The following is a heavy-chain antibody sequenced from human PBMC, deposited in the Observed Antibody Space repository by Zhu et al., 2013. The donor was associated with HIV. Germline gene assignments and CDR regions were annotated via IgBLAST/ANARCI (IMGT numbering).Heavy chain of an antibody. CDR3: ARDYAGLRFLEWLGSSGPYGMDV. D-gene: IGHD3-3*01. CDR1: GYTFTSYG. CDR2: ISAYNGNT. Sequence: QLVQSGPEVKKPGASVKVSCKASGYTFTSYGISWVRQAPGQGLEWMGWISAYNGNTNYAQKLQGRVTMTTDTSTSTAYMELRSLRSDDTAVYYCARDYAGLRFLEWLGSSGPYGMDVWGQGTTVTVSS. V-gene: IGHV1-18*01. J-gene: IGHJ6*02.